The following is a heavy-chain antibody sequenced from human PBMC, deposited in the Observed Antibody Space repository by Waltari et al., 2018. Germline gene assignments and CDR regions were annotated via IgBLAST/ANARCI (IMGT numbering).Heavy chain of an antibody. CDR2: INHSGST. Sequence: QVQLQQWGAGLLTPSETLSLTCAVYGGSFSGYYWSWIRQPPGKGLEWIGEINHSGSTNYNPSLKSRVTISVDTSKNQFSLKLSSVTAADTAVYYCARARGVRRPFDYWGQGTLVTVSS. CDR3: ARARGVRRPFDY. D-gene: IGHD1-1*01. J-gene: IGHJ4*02. V-gene: IGHV4-34*01. CDR1: GGSFSGYY.